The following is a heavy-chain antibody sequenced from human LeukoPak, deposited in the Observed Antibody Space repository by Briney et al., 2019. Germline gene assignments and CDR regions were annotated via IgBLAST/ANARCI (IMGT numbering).Heavy chain of an antibody. J-gene: IGHJ4*02. CDR1: GFTFSDYW. CDR2: INSDGSTT. CDR3: ARLPIGFGELGNY. Sequence: GGSLRLSCAASGFTFSDYWMHWVRQAPGKGLVWVSGINSDGSTTSYADSVKGRFTISRDNAKNTLHLQMNSLRAEDTAFYHCARLPIGFGELGNYWGQGTLVTVSS. V-gene: IGHV3-74*01. D-gene: IGHD3-10*01.